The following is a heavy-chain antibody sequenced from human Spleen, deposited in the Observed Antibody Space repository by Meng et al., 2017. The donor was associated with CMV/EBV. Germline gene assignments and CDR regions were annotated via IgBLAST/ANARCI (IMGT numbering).Heavy chain of an antibody. CDR2: IYYSESI. D-gene: IGHD3-3*01. V-gene: IGHV4-39*07. CDR1: GGSISSSSYY. J-gene: IGHJ4*02. CDR3: ARSYHDFWSGYYSIDY. Sequence: SETLSLTCTVSGGSISSSSYYWGWIRQPPGKGLEWIGSIYYSESIYYNPSLKSRITISIDTSKNQFSLRLRSVTAADTAVYYCARSYHDFWSGYYSIDYWGQGTLVTVSS.